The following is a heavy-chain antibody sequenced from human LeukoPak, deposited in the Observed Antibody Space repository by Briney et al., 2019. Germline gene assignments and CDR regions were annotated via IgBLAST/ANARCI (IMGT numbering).Heavy chain of an antibody. Sequence: GASVKVSCKASGYTFTSYYMHWVRQAPGQGLEWMGGIIPIFGTANYAQKFQGRVTITADESTSTAYMELSSLRSEDTAVYYCARGARNIYYYYMDVWGKGTTVTVSS. D-gene: IGHD1/OR15-1a*01. V-gene: IGHV1-69*13. J-gene: IGHJ6*03. CDR2: IIPIFGTA. CDR3: ARGARNIYYYYMDV. CDR1: GYTFTSYY.